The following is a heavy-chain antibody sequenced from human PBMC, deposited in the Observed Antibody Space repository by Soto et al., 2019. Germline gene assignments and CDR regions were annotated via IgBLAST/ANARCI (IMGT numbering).Heavy chain of an antibody. D-gene: IGHD6-13*01. J-gene: IGHJ4*02. CDR2: IYYSGST. CDR1: GGSISSSSYY. V-gene: IGHV4-39*01. CDR3: ARRTGGIAAAGSFLFDY. Sequence: SETLSLTCTVSGGSISSSSYYWGWIRQPPGKGLEWIGSIYYSGSTYYNPSLKSRVTISVDTSKNQFSLELSSVTAADTAVYYCARRTGGIAAAGSFLFDYWGQGTLVTVSS.